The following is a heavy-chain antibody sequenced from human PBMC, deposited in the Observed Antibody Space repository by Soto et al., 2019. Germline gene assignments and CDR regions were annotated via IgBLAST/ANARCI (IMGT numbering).Heavy chain of an antibody. V-gene: IGHV3-15*01. J-gene: IGHJ6*02. D-gene: IGHD2-2*02. CDR3: TTDNHQLLYPYLGMDV. CDR1: GFTFSNAW. CDR2: IKSKTDGGTT. Sequence: PGGSLRLSCAASGFTFSNAWMSWVRQAPGKGLEWVGRIKSKTDGGTTDYAAPVKGRFTISRDDSKNTLYLQMNSLKTEDTAVYYCTTDNHQLLYPYLGMDVWGQGTTVTVSS.